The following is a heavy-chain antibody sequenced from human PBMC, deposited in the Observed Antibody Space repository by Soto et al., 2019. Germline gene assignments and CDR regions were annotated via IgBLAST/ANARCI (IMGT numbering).Heavy chain of an antibody. Sequence: GGSLRLSCAASGFSFSTYAMYWVRQAPGKGLEWVSSISSSGSYIYYADSVKGRFTISRDNAKNSLYLQMNSLRAEDTAVYYCARDRARNFDYWGQGTLVTVS. CDR3: ARDRARNFDY. CDR1: GFSFSTYA. V-gene: IGHV3-21*01. J-gene: IGHJ4*02. CDR2: ISSSGSYI.